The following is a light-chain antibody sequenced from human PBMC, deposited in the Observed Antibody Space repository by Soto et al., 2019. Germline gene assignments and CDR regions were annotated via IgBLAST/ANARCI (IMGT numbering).Light chain of an antibody. Sequence: DIQMTQSPSTLSASVGDRVTITCRASQRISNRLAWYQQKPGKAPKLLIYDVSCLESGVPSRFSGSGSGTEFTLTISSLQPDDFATYYCQQYNSYPWTFGQGTKVEIK. V-gene: IGKV1-5*01. CDR3: QQYNSYPWT. CDR1: QRISNR. CDR2: DVS. J-gene: IGKJ1*01.